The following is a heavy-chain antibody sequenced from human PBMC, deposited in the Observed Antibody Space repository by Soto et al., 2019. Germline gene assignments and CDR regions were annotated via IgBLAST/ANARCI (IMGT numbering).Heavy chain of an antibody. CDR2: IYPGDSDT. J-gene: IGHJ6*03. V-gene: IGHV5-51*01. D-gene: IGHD2-15*01. Sequence: ESLKISCKGSGYSFTSYWIGWVRQMPGKGPEWMGMIYPGDSDTRYSPSFQGQVTISADKSISTAYLQWSSLKASDTAMYYCARSPLGCSGGSCYDTIDYYYYCYMDVWGKGTTVTVSS. CDR1: GYSFTSYW. CDR3: ARSPLGCSGGSCYDTIDYYYYCYMDV.